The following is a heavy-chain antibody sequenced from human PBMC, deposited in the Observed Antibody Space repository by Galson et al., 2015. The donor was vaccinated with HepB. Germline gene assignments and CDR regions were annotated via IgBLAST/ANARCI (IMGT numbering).Heavy chain of an antibody. CDR1: GGSISSSSYY. J-gene: IGHJ4*02. CDR3: ARLRWELLIYY. Sequence: SETLSLTCTVSGGSISSSSYYWGWIRQPPGKGLEWIGSIYYSGSTYYNPPLKSRVTISVDTSKNQFSLKLSSVTAADTAVYYCARLRWELLIYYWGQGTLVTVSS. D-gene: IGHD1-26*01. CDR2: IYYSGST. V-gene: IGHV4-39*01.